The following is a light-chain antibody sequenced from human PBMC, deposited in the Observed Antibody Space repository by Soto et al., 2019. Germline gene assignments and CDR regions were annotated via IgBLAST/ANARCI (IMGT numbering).Light chain of an antibody. CDR2: WTS. J-gene: IGKJ1*01. CDR1: QSVLYSSNNKNY. CDR3: QQYYSTPRT. Sequence: DIVMTQSPDSLAVSLGERATINCKSSQSVLYSSNNKNYLAWYQQKPGQPPKLLIYWTSTRESGVPDRFSGSGSGTYFTLTISSLQDEDVAVYYCQQYYSTPRTFGQGTKVEIK. V-gene: IGKV4-1*01.